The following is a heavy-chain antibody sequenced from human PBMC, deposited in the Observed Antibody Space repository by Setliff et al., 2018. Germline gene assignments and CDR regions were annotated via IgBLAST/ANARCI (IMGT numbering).Heavy chain of an antibody. CDR2: INHRGST. V-gene: IGHV4-34*01. J-gene: IGHJ4*02. D-gene: IGHD3-22*01. Sequence: SETLSLTCTVYGGSFSNYYWSWIRQPPGKGLEWIEEINHRGSTNYNPSLKSRVTISVDTSKNQFSLKLSSVTAADTAVFYCARDTRDRYDRSGHYLSLDYWGQGTLVTVSS. CDR1: GGSFSNYY. CDR3: ARDTRDRYDRSGHYLSLDY.